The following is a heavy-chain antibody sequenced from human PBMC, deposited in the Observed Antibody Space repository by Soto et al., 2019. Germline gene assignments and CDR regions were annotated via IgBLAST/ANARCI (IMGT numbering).Heavy chain of an antibody. V-gene: IGHV3-23*01. Sequence: PGGSLRLSCAASGFTFSSYGMIWARQTPGKGLEWVSAISGSGGSTYYADSVKGRFTISRDNSKNTLYLQMNSLRAADTAVYYCAKDLGGFPFYFDSWGRGTLVTVSS. CDR3: AKDLGGFPFYFDS. CDR2: ISGSGGST. J-gene: IGHJ4*02. CDR1: GFTFSSYG. D-gene: IGHD5-12*01.